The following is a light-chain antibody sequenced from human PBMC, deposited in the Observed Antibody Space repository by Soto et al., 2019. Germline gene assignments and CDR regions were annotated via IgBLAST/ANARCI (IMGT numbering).Light chain of an antibody. Sequence: EVVLTQSPGTLSLSPGERATLSCRASQIFSSDYLAWYQQKPGQAPRLLIYGASTRGTHIPDRFSGSGSGIDFSLSISRLEPEDSAVYLCLQYGDSTSTLGQATKLEIK. CDR3: LQYGDSTST. J-gene: IGKJ2*01. V-gene: IGKV3-20*01. CDR1: QIFSSDY. CDR2: GAS.